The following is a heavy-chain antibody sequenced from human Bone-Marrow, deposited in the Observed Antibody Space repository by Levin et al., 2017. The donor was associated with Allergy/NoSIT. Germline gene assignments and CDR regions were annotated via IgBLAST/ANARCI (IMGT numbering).Heavy chain of an antibody. CDR1: GDSISRRNW. V-gene: IGHV4-4*02. J-gene: IGHJ4*02. CDR3: ARDPPGDSGSGTCFDS. D-gene: IGHD3-10*01. CDR2: VYHSGTT. Sequence: SCDVSGDSISRRNWWSWVRQPPGKGLEWIGEVYHSGTTNYNPSLRSRVTISVDTPKNQLSLELRSVTAADTAVYYCARDPPGDSGSGTCFDSWGLGTLVTVSS.